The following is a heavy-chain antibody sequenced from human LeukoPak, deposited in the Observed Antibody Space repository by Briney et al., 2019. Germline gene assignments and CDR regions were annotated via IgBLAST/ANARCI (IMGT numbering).Heavy chain of an antibody. CDR3: ARDLAFPGSYGSAEFYFDF. CDR2: ISGQTGKT. Sequence: ASVKVSCKASGYTFSNYGISWVRQATGRGLEWMGWISGQTGKTKQAQRFQGRITLTTDSATNTAYMELRSLTSDDTAVYYCARDLAFPGSYGSAEFYFDFWGQGALVTVSS. CDR1: GYTFSNYG. J-gene: IGHJ4*02. V-gene: IGHV1-18*01. D-gene: IGHD1-26*01.